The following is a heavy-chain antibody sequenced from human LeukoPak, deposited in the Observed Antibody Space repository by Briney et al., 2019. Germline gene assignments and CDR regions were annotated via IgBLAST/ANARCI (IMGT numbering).Heavy chain of an antibody. CDR2: ISSSSSYI. J-gene: IGHJ3*02. D-gene: IGHD3-22*01. Sequence: GGSLRLSCAASGFTFSSYSMNWVRQAPGKGLEWVSSISSSSSYIYYADSVKGRFTISRDNSKNTLYLQMNSLRAEDTAVYYCARSRMIVVVIGREPDAFDIWGQGTMVTVSS. V-gene: IGHV3-21*04. CDR1: GFTFSSYS. CDR3: ARSRMIVVVIGREPDAFDI.